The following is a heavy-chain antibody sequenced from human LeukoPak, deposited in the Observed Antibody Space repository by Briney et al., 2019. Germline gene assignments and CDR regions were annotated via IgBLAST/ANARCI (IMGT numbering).Heavy chain of an antibody. J-gene: IGHJ3*02. V-gene: IGHV3-23*01. CDR2: ISGSGGST. CDR3: AKGSTPPDYDFWSGPNDAFGI. CDR1: GFTFSSYA. D-gene: IGHD3-3*01. Sequence: GGSLRLSCAASGFTFSSYAMSWVRQAPGKGLEWVSAISGSGGSTYYADSVKGRFTISRDNSKNTLYLQMNSLRAEDTAVYYCAKGSTPPDYDFWSGPNDAFGIWGQGTMVTVSS.